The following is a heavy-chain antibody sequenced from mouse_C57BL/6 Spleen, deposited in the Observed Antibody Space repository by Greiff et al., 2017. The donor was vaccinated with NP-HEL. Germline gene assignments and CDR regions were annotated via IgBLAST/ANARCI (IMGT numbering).Heavy chain of an antibody. CDR3: ARGDYYGSSPGFAY. D-gene: IGHD1-1*01. V-gene: IGHV1-18*01. CDR1: GYSFTDYN. Sequence: SGPELVKPGASVKIPCKASGYSFTDYNMDWVKQSHGKSLEWIGDINPNNGGTIYNQKFKGKATLTVDKSSSTAYMELRSLTSEDTAVYYCARGDYYGSSPGFAYWGQGTLVTVSA. CDR2: INPNNGGT. J-gene: IGHJ3*01.